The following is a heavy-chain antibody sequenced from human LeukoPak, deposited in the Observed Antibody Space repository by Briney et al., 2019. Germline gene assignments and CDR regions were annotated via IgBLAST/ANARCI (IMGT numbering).Heavy chain of an antibody. D-gene: IGHD3-16*01. Sequence: GESLKISCKGSGYSFTSYWIGWVRQMPGKGLEWMGIIYPGDSDTRYSPSFQGQVTISADKSISTAYLQWSSLKASDTAMYYCARRSASRAGGKNNWFDPWGQGTLVTVSS. CDR1: GYSFTSYW. J-gene: IGHJ5*02. V-gene: IGHV5-51*01. CDR2: IYPGDSDT. CDR3: ARRSASRAGGKNNWFDP.